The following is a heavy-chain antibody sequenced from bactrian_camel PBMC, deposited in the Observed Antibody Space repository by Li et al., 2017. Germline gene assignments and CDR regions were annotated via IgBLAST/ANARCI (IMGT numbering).Heavy chain of an antibody. J-gene: IGHJ4*01. CDR2: IYTSTTST. CDR3: AARPRLYRCAGIAAGRWNEYNS. Sequence: HVQLVESGGGSVQAGGSLRLSCAASEYTYSSHCMGWFRQAPGKELEGVAHIYTSTTSTFHADSVKGRFGISQDIAKNTVYLQMSRLKPEDSAMYYCAARPRLYRCAGIAAGRWNEYNSWGRGTQVTVS. V-gene: IGHV3S6*01. D-gene: IGHD1*01. CDR1: EYTYSSHC.